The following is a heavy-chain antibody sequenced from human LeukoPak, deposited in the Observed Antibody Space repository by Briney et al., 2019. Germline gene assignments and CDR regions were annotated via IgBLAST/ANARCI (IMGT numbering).Heavy chain of an antibody. J-gene: IGHJ4*02. CDR3: ARGRGSGVGGYYFDY. V-gene: IGHV1-69*13. Sequence: GASVKVSCKASGGTFSSYAISWVRQAPGQGLEWMGGIIPIFGTANYAQKFQGRVTITADESTSTAYMELSSLRSEDTAVYYCARGRGSGVGGYYFDYWGQGTLVTVSS. CDR1: GGTFSSYA. D-gene: IGHD3-10*01. CDR2: IIPIFGTA.